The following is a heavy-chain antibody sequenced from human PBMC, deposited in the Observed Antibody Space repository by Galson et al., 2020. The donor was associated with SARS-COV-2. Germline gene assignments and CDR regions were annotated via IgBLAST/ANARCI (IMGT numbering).Heavy chain of an antibody. CDR2: TYYVSKWFN. Sequence: SQTLSLTRAISGDSVSTNSAAWNWIRQTPSRGHEWLGRTYYVSKWFNEYDLSVKSRITISPDTSKNQFSLQLNAVTPEDTAVYYRARHVHHSGNFDYWSQGTLVTVSS. V-gene: IGHV6-1*01. D-gene: IGHD3-10*01. CDR1: GDSVSTNSAA. J-gene: IGHJ4*02. CDR3: ARHVHHSGNFDY.